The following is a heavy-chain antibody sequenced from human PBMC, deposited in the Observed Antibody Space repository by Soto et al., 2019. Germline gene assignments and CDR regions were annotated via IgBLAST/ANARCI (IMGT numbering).Heavy chain of an antibody. Sequence: QLQLQESGPGLVKPSETLSLTCTVSGGSISSSSYYWGWIRQPPGKGLEWIGRIHYSGSTYYNPSLESRVTRSVDTAKTQFSLKLSSVTAADTAVYYCVSSIPMVRGVISRDLDYWGQGPKVTVPS. CDR1: GGSISSSSYY. CDR2: IHYSGST. D-gene: IGHD3-10*01. V-gene: IGHV4-39*01. CDR3: VSSIPMVRGVISRDLDY. J-gene: IGHJ4*02.